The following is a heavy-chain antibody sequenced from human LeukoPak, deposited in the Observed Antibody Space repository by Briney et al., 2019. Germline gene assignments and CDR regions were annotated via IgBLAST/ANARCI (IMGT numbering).Heavy chain of an antibody. Sequence: ASVKVSCKASGYTFTSYGISWVRQAPGQGPEWMGWISAYNGNTNYAQKLQGRVTMITDTSTSTAYMELRSLRSDDTAVYYCARVVVVVPAAMPADYWGQGTLVTVSS. J-gene: IGHJ4*02. D-gene: IGHD2-2*01. V-gene: IGHV1-18*01. CDR1: GYTFTSYG. CDR2: ISAYNGNT. CDR3: ARVVVVVPAAMPADY.